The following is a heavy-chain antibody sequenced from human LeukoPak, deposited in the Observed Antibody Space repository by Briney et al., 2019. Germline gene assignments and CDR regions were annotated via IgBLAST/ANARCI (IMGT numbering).Heavy chain of an antibody. V-gene: IGHV4-59*01. CDR2: IYYNGST. CDR3: ARDHIGVALT. Sequence: KPSETLSLTCTVSRGSSGSYYWSWIRQPPGKGLEWIGYIYYNGSTNYNSSLKSRVTISLDTSKHLFSLRLTSVTAADTAVYYCARDHIGVALTWGQGTLVTVSS. CDR1: RGSSGSYY. J-gene: IGHJ5*02. D-gene: IGHD2-15*01.